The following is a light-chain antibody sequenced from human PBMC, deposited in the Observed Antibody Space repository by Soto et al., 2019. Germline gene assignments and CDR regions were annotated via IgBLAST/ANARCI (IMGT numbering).Light chain of an antibody. V-gene: IGKV1-33*01. J-gene: IGKJ4*01. Sequence: DIQMTQSPSSLSASVGDRVTITCQASQDIANYLNWYQQKAGRAPKFLIYDASNLETGVRSRFSGSGSGTDFTLTISSLQPEDIATYYCQQYDNLPLTFGGGTKVEIK. CDR2: DAS. CDR1: QDIANY. CDR3: QQYDNLPLT.